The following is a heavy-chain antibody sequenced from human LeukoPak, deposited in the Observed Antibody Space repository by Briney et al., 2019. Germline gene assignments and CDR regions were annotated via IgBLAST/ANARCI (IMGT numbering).Heavy chain of an antibody. J-gene: IGHJ6*03. Sequence: SVKVSCKASGGTFSSYAISWVRQAPGQGLEWMGGIIPIFGTANYAQKFQGRVTITADESTSTAYMELSSLRSEDTAVYYCARDPTYYYYMDVWGKGTTVTVSS. CDR3: ARDPTYYYYMDV. CDR1: GGTFSSYA. CDR2: IIPIFGTA. V-gene: IGHV1-69*13.